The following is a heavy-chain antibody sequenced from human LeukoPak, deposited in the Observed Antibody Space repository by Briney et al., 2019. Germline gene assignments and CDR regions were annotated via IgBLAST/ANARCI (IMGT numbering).Heavy chain of an antibody. Sequence: VGSLRLSCSASGFTFSSYAMHWVRQAPGKGLEYVSAISSNGGSTYYADSVKGRFTISRDNSKNTLYLQMSSLRAEDTAVYYCVKTPQYYYDSSGFYSNWGQGTLVTVSS. CDR2: ISSNGGST. CDR3: VKTPQYYYDSSGFYSN. D-gene: IGHD3-22*01. V-gene: IGHV3-64D*09. CDR1: GFTFSSYA. J-gene: IGHJ4*02.